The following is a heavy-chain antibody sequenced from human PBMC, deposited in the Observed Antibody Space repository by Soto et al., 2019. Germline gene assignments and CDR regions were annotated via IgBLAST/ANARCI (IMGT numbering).Heavy chain of an antibody. V-gene: IGHV3-15*07. J-gene: IGHJ4*02. CDR1: GFTFSNAW. CDR2: IKSKTDGGTT. CDR3: TTDLRLGWELPNDY. Sequence: EVQLVESGGGLVKPGGSLRLSCAASGFTFSNAWMNWVRQAPGKGLEWVGRIKSKTDGGTTDYAAPVKGRFTISRDDSKNTLYLQMNSLKTEDTAVYYCTTDLRLGWELPNDYWGQGTLVTVSS. D-gene: IGHD1-26*01.